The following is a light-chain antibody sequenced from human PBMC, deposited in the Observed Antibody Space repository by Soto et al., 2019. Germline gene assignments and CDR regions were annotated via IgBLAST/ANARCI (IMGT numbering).Light chain of an antibody. Sequence: EIVLTQSPGTLSLSPGERATLSCRASQSVGSSYLAWYQQKPGQAPRLLIYGASSRATGIPDRFSGSGSGTDFTLTISRLEPEDFAVYYCPHYAGSPWTFGQGTKVEIK. CDR1: QSVGSSY. CDR2: GAS. CDR3: PHYAGSPWT. V-gene: IGKV3-20*01. J-gene: IGKJ1*01.